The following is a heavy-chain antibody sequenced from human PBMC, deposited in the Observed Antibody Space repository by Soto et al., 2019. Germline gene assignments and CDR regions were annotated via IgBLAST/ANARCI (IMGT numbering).Heavy chain of an antibody. J-gene: IGHJ4*01. CDR1: GFTFTNYG. CDR2: ISSSAIYI. V-gene: IGHV3-21*01. Sequence: GGSLRLSCTVSGFTFTNYGINWVRQAPGKGLEWVASISSSAIYIDYADSVKGRFTISRDNANNSLYLQMNSLRAEDTATYYCVRDGLDYYDTERLYFD. D-gene: IGHD3-22*01. CDR3: VRDGLDYYDTERLYFD.